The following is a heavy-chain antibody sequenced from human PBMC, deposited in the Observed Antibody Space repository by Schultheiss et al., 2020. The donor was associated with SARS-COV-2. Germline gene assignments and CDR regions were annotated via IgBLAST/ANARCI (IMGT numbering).Heavy chain of an antibody. CDR3: ARVRGYCSSASCYAQRYFDL. V-gene: IGHV4-34*01. D-gene: IGHD2-2*01. J-gene: IGHJ2*01. Sequence: SETLSLTCAVYGGSFSGYYWNWIRQPPGKGLEWIGEVDHSGSTNYNPSLKSRVTISIDTSENQFSLMLSSVTAADTAVYYCARVRGYCSSASCYAQRYFDLWGRGTLVTVS. CDR1: GGSFSGYY. CDR2: VDHSGST.